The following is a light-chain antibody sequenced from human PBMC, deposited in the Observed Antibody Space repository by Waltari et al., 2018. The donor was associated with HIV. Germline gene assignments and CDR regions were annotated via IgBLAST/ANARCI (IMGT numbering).Light chain of an antibody. V-gene: IGKV3-15*01. J-gene: IGKJ4*01. Sequence: EIVMTQSPATLSVFPGDRATLSCRASQSVSSNLAWYQQKPGQAPRPLIYGASTRATGIPARFSGSGSGTEFTLTISSLQSEDFAVYYCQQYYNWPPLTFGGGTK. CDR2: GAS. CDR3: QQYYNWPPLT. CDR1: QSVSSN.